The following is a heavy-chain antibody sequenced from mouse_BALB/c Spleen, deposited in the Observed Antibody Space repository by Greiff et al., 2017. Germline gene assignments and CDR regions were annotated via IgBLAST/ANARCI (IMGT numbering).Heavy chain of an antibody. V-gene: IGHV1-87*01. Sequence: VQLQQSGAELARPGASVKLSCKASGYTFTSYWMQWVKQRPGQGLEWIGAIYPGDGDTRYTQKFKGKATLTADKSSSTAYMQLSSLASEDSAVYYCARSWFADWGQGTLVTVSA. CDR3: ARSWFAD. CDR2: IYPGDGDT. J-gene: IGHJ3*01. CDR1: GYTFTSYW.